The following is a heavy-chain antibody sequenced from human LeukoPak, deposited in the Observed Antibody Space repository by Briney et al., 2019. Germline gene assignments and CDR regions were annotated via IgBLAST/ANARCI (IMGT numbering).Heavy chain of an antibody. CDR3: ARAPVGASGDVFDI. J-gene: IGHJ3*02. CDR2: INSDGSST. Sequence: GGSLRPSCAASGFTFSSYWMHWVRQPPGKGLVWVSRINSDGSSTNYADSVKGRFTISRDNAKNTLYLQMNSLRAEDTAVYYCARAPVGASGDVFDIWGQGTMVTVSS. D-gene: IGHD1-26*01. CDR1: GFTFSSYW. V-gene: IGHV3-74*01.